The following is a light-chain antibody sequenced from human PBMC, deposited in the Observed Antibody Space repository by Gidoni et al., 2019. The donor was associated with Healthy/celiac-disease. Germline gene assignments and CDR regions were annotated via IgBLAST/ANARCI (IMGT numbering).Light chain of an antibody. J-gene: IGKJ1*01. CDR2: VAS. V-gene: IGKV3-20*01. CDR1: QTVSINY. Sequence: DIVLTHSPGTLSLSPGERATLSCRASQTVSINYLASYQQKPGQAPRLLIYVASSRATGIPDRFSGSGSGTDFILTISRLVPKDCAVYYCQQYVNSVTFGQGTKVEIK. CDR3: QQYVNSVT.